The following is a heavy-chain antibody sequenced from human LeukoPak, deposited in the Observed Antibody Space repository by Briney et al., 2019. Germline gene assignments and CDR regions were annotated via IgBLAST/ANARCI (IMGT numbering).Heavy chain of an antibody. CDR2: VYTNGGT. D-gene: IGHD6-19*01. Sequence: SETLSLTCTVSGGSLITYYWNWIRQPAGKGLEWIGRVYTNGGTNYNPSLKSRLTVSVDTSKNQFSPSLSSVTAADTAVYFCASGSDSIGYSGGGILDYWGQGILVTVSS. J-gene: IGHJ4*02. V-gene: IGHV4-4*07. CDR3: ASGSDSIGYSGGGILDY. CDR1: GGSLITYY.